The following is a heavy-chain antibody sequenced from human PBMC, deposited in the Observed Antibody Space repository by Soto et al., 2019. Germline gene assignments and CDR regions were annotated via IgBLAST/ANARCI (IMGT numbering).Heavy chain of an antibody. CDR2: ISSSSSYI. J-gene: IGHJ2*01. Sequence: PGGSLRLSCAASGFTFSSYSMNWVRQAPGKGLEWVSSISSSSSYIYYADSVEGRFTISRDNAKNSLYLQMNSLRAEDTAVYYCARESALGDFELWGRGTLVTVSS. CDR3: ARESALGDFEL. CDR1: GFTFSSYS. V-gene: IGHV3-21*01. D-gene: IGHD7-27*01.